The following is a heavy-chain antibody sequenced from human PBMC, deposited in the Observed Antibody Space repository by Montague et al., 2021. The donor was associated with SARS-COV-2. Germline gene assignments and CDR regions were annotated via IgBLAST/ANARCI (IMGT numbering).Heavy chain of an antibody. J-gene: IGHJ4*02. Sequence: SETLSLTCTVSGGSISSSSTNWGWIRQPPGTALNWIGGTSSRGSPYYNHSPKRLVTMSVDTSKHQFSLKLTCMTAADTAVYYFARREDYYGSGSYPNWGQGTLVTVSS. D-gene: IGHD3-10*01. CDR3: ARREDYYGSGSYPN. CDR2: TSSRGSP. CDR1: GGSISSSSTN. V-gene: IGHV4-39*01.